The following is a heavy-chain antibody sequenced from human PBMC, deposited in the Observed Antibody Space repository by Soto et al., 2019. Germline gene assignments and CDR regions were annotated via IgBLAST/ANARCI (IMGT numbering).Heavy chain of an antibody. CDR1: GFTFSSYW. CDR2: INSGGGTT. CDR3: ARWFTYGNFDYFDY. J-gene: IGHJ4*03. Sequence: GGSLRLSCAAFGFTFSSYWMHWFRQAPGKGLVWVARINSGGGTTTYADSVKGRFTISRDNAKNTLYLQMNGLRAEDTAIYYCARWFTYGNFDYFDYWGKGTTVTVSS. D-gene: IGHD3-10*01. V-gene: IGHV3-74*01.